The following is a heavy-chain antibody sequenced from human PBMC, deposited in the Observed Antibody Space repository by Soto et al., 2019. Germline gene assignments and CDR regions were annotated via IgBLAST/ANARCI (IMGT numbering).Heavy chain of an antibody. D-gene: IGHD4-17*01. CDR1: GFAFSNYA. J-gene: IGHJ4*02. CDR3: AKDPNGDYIGAFDD. CDR2: ISGSGNII. V-gene: IGHV3-23*01. Sequence: EVQLLESGGDLVQPGGSLRLSCAASGFAFSNYAVTWVRQAQGKGLEWVSSISGSGNIIYYADSVKGRFIISRDNSKSTLYLQMNSLRAEDTAVYYCAKDPNGDYIGAFDDWGQGTLVTVSS.